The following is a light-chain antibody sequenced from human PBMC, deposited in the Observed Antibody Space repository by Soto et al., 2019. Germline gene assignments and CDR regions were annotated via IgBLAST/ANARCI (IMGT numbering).Light chain of an antibody. V-gene: IGKV1-39*01. Sequence: DIQMTQSPSTLSASVGDRVTITCRASQSITTYVNWYQQKLGKAPTLLIYAASSLQSGVPSRFSGSGSGTDFTLSISSLQPEGFATYFCQQCYSSPRRFGQGTKV. CDR3: QQCYSSPRR. CDR1: QSITTY. CDR2: AAS. J-gene: IGKJ1*01.